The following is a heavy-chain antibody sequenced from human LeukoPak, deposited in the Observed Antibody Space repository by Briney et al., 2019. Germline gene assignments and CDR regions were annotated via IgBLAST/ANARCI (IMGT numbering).Heavy chain of an antibody. D-gene: IGHD4-17*01. Sequence: SETLSLTCAVSGYSISSGYYWGWIRQPPGKGLEWIGSIYHSGSTYYNPSLKSRVSISLDTSKNQFSLRLSSVTAADTAVYYCAPIFGDYSDFDSWGQGTLVTVSS. CDR1: GYSISSGYY. CDR2: IYHSGST. J-gene: IGHJ4*01. V-gene: IGHV4-38-2*01. CDR3: APIFGDYSDFDS.